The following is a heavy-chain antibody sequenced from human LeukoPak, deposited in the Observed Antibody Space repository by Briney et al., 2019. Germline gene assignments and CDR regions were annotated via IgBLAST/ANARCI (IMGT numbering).Heavy chain of an antibody. CDR1: GFTFSSYE. Sequence: GGSLRLSCAASGFTFSSYEMNWVRQAPGKGLEWVSYISSSGSMIYYADSVKGRFTISRDNAKNSLYLQMNSLRVEDTAVYYRARWEGDSSGYYYYYYYMDVWGKGTTVTISS. V-gene: IGHV3-48*03. CDR3: ARWEGDSSGYYYYYYYMDV. D-gene: IGHD3-22*01. CDR2: ISSSGSMI. J-gene: IGHJ6*03.